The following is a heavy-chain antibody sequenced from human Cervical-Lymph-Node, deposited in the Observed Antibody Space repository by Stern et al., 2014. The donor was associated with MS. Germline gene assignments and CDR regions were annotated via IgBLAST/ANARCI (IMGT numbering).Heavy chain of an antibody. CDR1: GGSISSGGSS. J-gene: IGHJ3*01. D-gene: IGHD2-21*01. CDR2: IHHSGST. V-gene: IGHV4-30-2*01. Sequence: QLVESGSGQAKPSQTLSLTCAVSGGSISSGGSSWNWIRQPPGKGLEWIGFIHHSGSTYYNPSLKGRVFISVDTSKNQFALNLRSVTAADTAVYYCARGGVIYTQDRNGFDVWGQGTMVTVSS. CDR3: ARGGVIYTQDRNGFDV.